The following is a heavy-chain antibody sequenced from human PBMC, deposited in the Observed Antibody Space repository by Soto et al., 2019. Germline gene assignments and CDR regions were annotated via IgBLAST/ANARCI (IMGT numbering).Heavy chain of an antibody. D-gene: IGHD3-10*01. CDR2: IYYSGST. V-gene: IGHV4-31*03. CDR3: ASGGFGELLHARNYYYYGMDV. Sequence: PSETLSLTCTVSGGSISSGGYYWSWIRQHPGKGLEWIGYIYYSGSTYYNPSLKSRVTISVDTSKNQFSLKLSSVTAADTAMYYCASGGFGELLHARNYYYYGMDVWGQGTTVTVSS. CDR1: GGSISSGGYY. J-gene: IGHJ6*02.